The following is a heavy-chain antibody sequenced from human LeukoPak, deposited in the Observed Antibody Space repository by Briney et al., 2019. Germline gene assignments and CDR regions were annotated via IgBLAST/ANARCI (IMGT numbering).Heavy chain of an antibody. CDR3: AKKLSGSYFQGPDF. CDR1: GFTFSDYY. D-gene: IGHD1-26*01. J-gene: IGHJ4*02. Sequence: GGSLRLSCAASGFTFSDYYMSWIRQAPGKGLEWVSYISSSSSYTNYADSVKGRFTISRDNAKNSLYLQMNSLRAEDTAVYYCAKKLSGSYFQGPDFWGQGTLVTVSS. V-gene: IGHV3-11*06. CDR2: ISSSSSYT.